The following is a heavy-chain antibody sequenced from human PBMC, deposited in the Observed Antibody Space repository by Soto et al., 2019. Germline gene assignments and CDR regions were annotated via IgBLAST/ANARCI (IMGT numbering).Heavy chain of an antibody. CDR3: TKDREFTYYDLWSGYYAFDS. V-gene: IGHV3-23*01. D-gene: IGHD3-3*01. Sequence: EVHLLESGGGLVLPGVSLRLSCAGSGFTFSSYAMSWVRQAPGKGLEWVSAISSVGGSTYYADSVKGRFIISRDNSENTLYLQVNSLRAEDTAIYYCTKDREFTYYDLWSGYYAFDSWGQGTLVIVSS. J-gene: IGHJ4*02. CDR2: ISSVGGST. CDR1: GFTFSSYA.